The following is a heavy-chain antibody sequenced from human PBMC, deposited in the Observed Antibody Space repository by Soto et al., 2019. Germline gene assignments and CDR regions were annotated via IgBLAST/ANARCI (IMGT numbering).Heavy chain of an antibody. D-gene: IGHD4-4*01. V-gene: IGHV1-2*02. CDR1: GYTFTGYY. CDR3: ARDPAYSNYVDY. J-gene: IGHJ4*02. Sequence: ASVKFSCNASGYTFTGYYMHWVRQAPGQGLEWMGWINPNSGGTNYAQKFQGRVTMTRDTSISTAYMELSRLRSDDTAVYYCARDPAYSNYVDYWGQGTLVTVSS. CDR2: INPNSGGT.